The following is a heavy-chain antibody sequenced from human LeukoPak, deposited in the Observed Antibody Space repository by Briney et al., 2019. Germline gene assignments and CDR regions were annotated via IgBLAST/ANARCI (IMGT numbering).Heavy chain of an antibody. CDR3: AREIELQWFGESDY. J-gene: IGHJ4*02. CDR1: GGSFSGYY. CDR2: INHSGST. Sequence: PSETLSLTCAVYGGSFSGYYWSWIRQIPGKGLEWIGEINHSGSTNYNPSLKSRLNMPVDTSKNQFSLKLSSVTAADTAVYYCAREIELQWFGESDYWSQGTQVTVSS. D-gene: IGHD3-10*01. V-gene: IGHV4-34*01.